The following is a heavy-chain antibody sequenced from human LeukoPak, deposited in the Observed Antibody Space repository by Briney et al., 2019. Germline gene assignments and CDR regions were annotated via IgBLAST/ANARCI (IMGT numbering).Heavy chain of an antibody. CDR2: INPYSGGT. CDR3: ARVKRGERPTYAFDY. D-gene: IGHD3-10*01. Sequence: ASVKVSCKASGYTFNGYYIHWVRQAPGQGLEWMGYINPYSGGTNYAQKFQGRVTMTRDTSISTACMGLSRLRSDDTAVYYCARVKRGERPTYAFDYWGQGTLVTVSS. J-gene: IGHJ4*02. V-gene: IGHV1-2*02. CDR1: GYTFNGYY.